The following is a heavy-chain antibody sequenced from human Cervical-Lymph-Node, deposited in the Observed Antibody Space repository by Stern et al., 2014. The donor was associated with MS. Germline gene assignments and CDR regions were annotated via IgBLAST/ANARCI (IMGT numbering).Heavy chain of an antibody. Sequence: QLVESGGGLVQPGRSLRLSCAASGFAFDDYAMHWVRQAPGKGLEWVSGISWNSGSIGYADSVKGRFTISRDNAKSSLYLQMNSLRAEDTAFYYCAKDIADHSYYYYYGMDVWGQGTTVTVSS. J-gene: IGHJ6*02. D-gene: IGHD6-13*01. CDR2: ISWNSGSI. CDR3: AKDIADHSYYYYYGMDV. V-gene: IGHV3-9*01. CDR1: GFAFDDYA.